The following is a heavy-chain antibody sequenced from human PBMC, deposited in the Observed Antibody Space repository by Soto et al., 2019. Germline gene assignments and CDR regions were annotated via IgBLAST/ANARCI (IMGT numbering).Heavy chain of an antibody. CDR3: AKDPLKLELHGSLQEALPPEENWFDP. V-gene: IGHV3-23*01. CDR2: ISGSGGST. J-gene: IGHJ5*02. D-gene: IGHD1-7*01. Sequence: PGGSLRLSCAASGFTFSSYAMSWVRQAPGKGLEWVSAISGSGGSTYYADSVKGRFTISRDNSKNTLYLQMNSLRAEDTAVYYCAKDPLKLELHGSLQEALPPEENWFDPWGQGTLVTVSS. CDR1: GFTFSSYA.